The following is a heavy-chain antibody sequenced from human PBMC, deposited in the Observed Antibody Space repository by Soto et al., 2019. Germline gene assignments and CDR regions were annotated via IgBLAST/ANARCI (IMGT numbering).Heavy chain of an antibody. D-gene: IGHD3-3*02. CDR2: ISSSTNTI. Sequence: EVQLVESGGGLVQPGGSLRLSCAASNFTFSRYSMNWLRQAPGKGLEWVSYISSSTNTIYYADSVKGRFTISRDNAKSSLYLQMKSLRDDDTAVYYCARQLGSPSAGDFDYWGQGTLVTVSS. V-gene: IGHV3-48*02. CDR3: ARQLGSPSAGDFDY. J-gene: IGHJ4*02. CDR1: NFTFSRYS.